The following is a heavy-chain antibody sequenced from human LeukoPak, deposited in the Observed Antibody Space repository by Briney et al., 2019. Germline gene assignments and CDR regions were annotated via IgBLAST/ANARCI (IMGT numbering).Heavy chain of an antibody. CDR3: AKDRVDCSSTSCLYYYYYYMDV. J-gene: IGHJ6*03. V-gene: IGHV3-30*02. CDR2: IRYDGSNK. Sequence: PGGSLRLSCAASGFTFSSYGMHWVRQAPGKGLEWVAFIRYDGSNKYYADSVKGRFTISRDNSKNTLYLQMNSLRAEHTAVYYCAKDRVDCSSTSCLYYYYYYMDVWGKGTTVTVSS. D-gene: IGHD2-2*01. CDR1: GFTFSSYG.